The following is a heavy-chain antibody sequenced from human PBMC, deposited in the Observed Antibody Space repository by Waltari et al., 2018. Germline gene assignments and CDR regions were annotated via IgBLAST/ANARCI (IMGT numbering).Heavy chain of an antibody. Sequence: QVQLQQWGAGLLKPSETLSLTCAVYDGSFSGYYWSWIRQPPGKGLEWIGEINHSGSTNYNPSLKSRVTISVDTSKNQFSLKLSSVTAADTAVYYCARLDGHGGFDYWGQGTLVTVSS. CDR1: DGSFSGYY. CDR3: ARLDGHGGFDY. CDR2: INHSGST. D-gene: IGHD2-15*01. V-gene: IGHV4-34*01. J-gene: IGHJ4*02.